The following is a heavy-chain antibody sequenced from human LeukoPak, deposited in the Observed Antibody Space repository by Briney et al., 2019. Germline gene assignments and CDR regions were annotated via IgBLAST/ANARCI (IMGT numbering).Heavy chain of an antibody. CDR2: ISDTGAIT. CDR1: GFTFRIYA. D-gene: IGHD3-22*01. Sequence: GGSLRLSCAASGFTFRIYAMSWVRQAPGKGLEWVSAISDTGAITYYADSVKGRFTISRDNSKNTLYLQMNSLRAEDTAVYYCAKDTPNYYDSSGYGNWGQGTLVTVSS. CDR3: AKDTPNYYDSSGYGN. V-gene: IGHV3-23*01. J-gene: IGHJ4*02.